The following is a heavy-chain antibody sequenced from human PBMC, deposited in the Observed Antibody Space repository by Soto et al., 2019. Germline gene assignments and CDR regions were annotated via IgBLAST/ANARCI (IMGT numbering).Heavy chain of an antibody. Sequence: QVQLQESGPGLVKPSETLSLTRTVSGGSISNDYWGWVRQPPGKGLEWIGYFSYSGSTNYNPSLKSRVSMSIDTYKKQFSLSMSSVTAADTAVYYCTRDQSYGDYAHLFDYWGQGAQVTVSP. J-gene: IGHJ4*02. CDR1: GGSISNDY. CDR3: TRDQSYGDYAHLFDY. D-gene: IGHD4-17*01. CDR2: FSYSGST. V-gene: IGHV4-59*01.